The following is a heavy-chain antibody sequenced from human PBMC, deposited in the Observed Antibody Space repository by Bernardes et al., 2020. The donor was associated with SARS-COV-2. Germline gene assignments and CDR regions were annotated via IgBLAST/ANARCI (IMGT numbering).Heavy chain of an antibody. CDR3: AGTTVTCCDY. J-gene: IGHJ4*02. CDR1: GFTVSSNY. Sequence: GGSLRLSCAASGFTVSSNYMTWVRQAPGKGLEWVSRIAGDGTGTTYADSVKGRFTISRDNVKNTLFLQMNSLRDEDTALYYCAGTTVTCCDYWGQGTLVSVSP. CDR2: IAGDGTGT. V-gene: IGHV3-74*01.